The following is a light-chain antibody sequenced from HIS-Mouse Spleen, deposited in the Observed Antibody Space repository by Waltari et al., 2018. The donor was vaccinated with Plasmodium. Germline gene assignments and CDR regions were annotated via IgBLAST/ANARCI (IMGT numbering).Light chain of an antibody. Sequence: SYELTQPPSVTVSHGQTARITCPGGALPKNYAYWYQQKAGQAPVLVIYEDSKRPAGIPERFSGSSSGTMATLTISGAQVEDEADYYCYSTDSSGNHRVFGGGTKLTVL. CDR2: EDS. CDR3: YSTDSSGNHRV. CDR1: ALPKNY. J-gene: IGLJ3*02. V-gene: IGLV3-10*01.